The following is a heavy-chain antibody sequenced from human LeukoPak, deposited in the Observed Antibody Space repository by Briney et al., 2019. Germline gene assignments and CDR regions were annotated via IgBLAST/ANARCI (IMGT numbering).Heavy chain of an antibody. J-gene: IGHJ4*02. CDR2: XNHSGST. V-gene: IGHV4-34*01. D-gene: IGHD3-22*01. Sequence: SETLSLTCAVYGGSFXXXXXXWIRQPPGXGLXXXXXXNHSGSTNYNPSLKSRVTIXVDTSKNQFSLKLNSVTAADTAVYYCAKTGNHYYDSSGYHYNWGQGTLVTVSS. CDR1: GGSFXXXX. CDR3: AKTGNHYYDSSGYHYN.